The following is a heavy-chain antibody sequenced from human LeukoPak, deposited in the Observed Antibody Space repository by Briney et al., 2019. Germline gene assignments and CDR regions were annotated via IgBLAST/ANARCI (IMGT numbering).Heavy chain of an antibody. Sequence: ASVKVSRKASGYTFTSNGISWVRQAPGQGLEWMGWISTYTGNTNYAQKLQGRVTMTTDTSTSTAYMELRSLRSDDTAVYYCARTNNNWFDPWGQGTLVTVSS. V-gene: IGHV1-18*01. CDR1: GYTFTSNG. CDR3: ARTNNNWFDP. CDR2: ISTYTGNT. J-gene: IGHJ5*02.